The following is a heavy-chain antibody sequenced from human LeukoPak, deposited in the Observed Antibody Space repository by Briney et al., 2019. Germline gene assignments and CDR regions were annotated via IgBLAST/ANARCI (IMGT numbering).Heavy chain of an antibody. V-gene: IGHV3-43D*03. Sequence: GGSLRLSCAGSGFTFKDYAMHWVRQAPGKGLEWVSLISWDSGNSYYADSVKGRFTIARDNSKNSLSLQMNSLRPEDTALYYCAKGPGAAVAKRYIQHWCQGTLVTVSS. CDR1: GFTFKDYA. J-gene: IGHJ1*01. CDR2: ISWDSGNS. CDR3: AKGPGAAVAKRYIQH. D-gene: IGHD6-19*01.